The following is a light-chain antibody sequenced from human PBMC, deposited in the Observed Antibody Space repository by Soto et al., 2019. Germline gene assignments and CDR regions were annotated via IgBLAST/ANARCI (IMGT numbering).Light chain of an antibody. V-gene: IGKV1-5*03. CDR3: QQYDTYPWT. Sequence: DLQMTQSPSTLSASIGDRVTITCRASESVNSWLAWYQQKPGKAPKLLIYKASTLKSGVPSRFSGSASGTDFTLTITSLQPDDFATYYCQQYDTYPWTFGQGTKVEIK. CDR2: KAS. CDR1: ESVNSW. J-gene: IGKJ1*01.